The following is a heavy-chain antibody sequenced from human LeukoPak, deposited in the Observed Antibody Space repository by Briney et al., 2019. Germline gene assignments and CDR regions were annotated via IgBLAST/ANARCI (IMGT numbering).Heavy chain of an antibody. D-gene: IGHD3-22*01. V-gene: IGHV3-30*03. CDR1: GFTFSTYG. Sequence: PGRSLRLSCEASGFTFSTYGMHWVRQAPGKGLEWVAIISFDENNKYYADSVKGRFTISRDNSKNTLYLQMNSLRLEDTAVYYCARDPGYYDSSGYPTPIDYWGQGTLVTVSS. J-gene: IGHJ4*02. CDR2: ISFDENNK. CDR3: ARDPGYYDSSGYPTPIDY.